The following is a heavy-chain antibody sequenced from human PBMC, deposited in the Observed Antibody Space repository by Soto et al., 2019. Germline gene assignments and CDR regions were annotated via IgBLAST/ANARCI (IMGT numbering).Heavy chain of an antibody. J-gene: IGHJ6*02. Sequence: ASVKVSCKVSGYTLTELSMHWVRQAPGKGLEWMGGFDPEDGETIYAQKFQGRVTMTEDTSTDTAYMELSSLRSEDTAVYFCIGVTPHYGMDVWGQGTTVTVSS. CDR3: IGVTPHYGMDV. CDR2: FDPEDGET. V-gene: IGHV1-24*01. D-gene: IGHD3-10*01. CDR1: GYTLTELS.